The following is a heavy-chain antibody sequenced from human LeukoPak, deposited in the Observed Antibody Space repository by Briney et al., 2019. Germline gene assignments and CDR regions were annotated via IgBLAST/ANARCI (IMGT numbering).Heavy chain of an antibody. CDR3: ARPYYYDSRIDP. Sequence: SETLSLTCTVSGGSISSGGYYWSWIRQPPGKGLEWIAYMYYSGSTYYDPSLKSRVTMSADTSKNQLSLKLSSVTAADTAVYYCARPYYYDSRIDPWGQGILVTVSS. J-gene: IGHJ5*02. CDR1: GGSISSGGYY. CDR2: MYYSGST. D-gene: IGHD3-22*01. V-gene: IGHV4-30-4*01.